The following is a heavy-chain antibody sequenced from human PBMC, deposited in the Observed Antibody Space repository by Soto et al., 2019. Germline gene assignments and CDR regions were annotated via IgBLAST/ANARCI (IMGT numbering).Heavy chain of an antibody. CDR3: ARGGPNCGGDCYHAFDI. D-gene: IGHD2-21*02. V-gene: IGHV1-69*12. CDR1: GGTFSSYA. CDR2: IIPIFGTA. Sequence: QVQLVQSGAEVKKPGSSVKVSCKASGGTFSSYAISWVRQAPGQGLEWMGGIIPIFGTANYAQKFQGRVTITADESTSTAYMERSSLRSEDTTVYYCARGGPNCGGDCYHAFDIWGQGTMVTVSS. J-gene: IGHJ3*02.